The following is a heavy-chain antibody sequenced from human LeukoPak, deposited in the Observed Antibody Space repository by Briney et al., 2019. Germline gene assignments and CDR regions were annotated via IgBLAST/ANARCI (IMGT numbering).Heavy chain of an antibody. CDR1: GFTFSSYS. V-gene: IGHV3-21*01. Sequence: GALRLSCAASGFTFSSYSMNWVRQAPGKGLEWVSSISSSSSYIYYADSVKGRFTISRDNAKNSLYLQMNSLRAEDTAVYYCARGHQHYGSGSYSHLFDYWGQGTLVTVSS. D-gene: IGHD3-10*01. CDR3: ARGHQHYGSGSYSHLFDY. CDR2: ISSSSSYI. J-gene: IGHJ4*02.